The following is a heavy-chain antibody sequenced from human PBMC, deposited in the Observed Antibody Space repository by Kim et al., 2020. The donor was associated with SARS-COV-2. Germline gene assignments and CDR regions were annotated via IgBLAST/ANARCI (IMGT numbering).Heavy chain of an antibody. CDR1: GLSFSDSY. CDR2: ISTRGETI. J-gene: IGHJ4*02. D-gene: IGHD5-12*01. V-gene: IGHV3-11*01. CDR3: TRSGNGYNAFGI. Sequence: GGSLRLSCAASGLSFSDSYMNWVRQAPGKGLEWLSFISTRGETIFSADSVEGRFTISRDNAKNSLYLQMNYLRDEDTAVYYCTRSGNGYNAFGIWGQGVLVTVPS.